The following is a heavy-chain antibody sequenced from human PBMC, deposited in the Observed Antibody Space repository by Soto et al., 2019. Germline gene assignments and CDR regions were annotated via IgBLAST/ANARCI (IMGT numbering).Heavy chain of an antibody. CDR1: GYTFTGYY. V-gene: IGHV1-2*04. D-gene: IGHD6-19*01. Sequence: ASVKVSCKASGYTFTGYYMHCVRQAPGQGLEWMGWINPNSGGTNYAQKFQGWVTMTRHTSISTAYMELSRLRSDDTAVCYCARDPSGWVYNYGMDVWGQGTTVTVS. J-gene: IGHJ6*02. CDR2: INPNSGGT. CDR3: ARDPSGWVYNYGMDV.